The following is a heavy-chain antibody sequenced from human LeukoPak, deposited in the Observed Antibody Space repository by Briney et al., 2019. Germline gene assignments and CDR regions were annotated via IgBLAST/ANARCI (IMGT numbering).Heavy chain of an antibody. Sequence: GGSLRLSCAASGFTFSSYSMNWVRQAPGKGLEWVSAISGSGGSTYYADSVKGRFTISRDNSKNTLYLQMNSLRAEDTAVYYCAKVPGVSGDYWGQGTLVTVSS. CDR2: ISGSGGST. J-gene: IGHJ4*02. CDR3: AKVPGVSGDY. V-gene: IGHV3-23*01. D-gene: IGHD3-10*01. CDR1: GFTFSSYS.